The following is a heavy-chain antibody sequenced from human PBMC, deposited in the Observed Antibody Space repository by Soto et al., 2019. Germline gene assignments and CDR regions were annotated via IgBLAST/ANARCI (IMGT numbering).Heavy chain of an antibody. CDR2: ISYDGNNK. J-gene: IGHJ4*02. Sequence: QVQLVESGGGVVQPGRSLRLSCAASGFIFSTYGMHWVRQAPGKGLVWLSVISYDGNNKYYADSVKGRFTISRDNSTNTLWLQMDSLRTEDTAVYYCAKDLLLTTITTVGDWGQGTLVTVSS. D-gene: IGHD4-17*01. V-gene: IGHV3-30*18. CDR1: GFIFSTYG. CDR3: AKDLLLTTITTVGD.